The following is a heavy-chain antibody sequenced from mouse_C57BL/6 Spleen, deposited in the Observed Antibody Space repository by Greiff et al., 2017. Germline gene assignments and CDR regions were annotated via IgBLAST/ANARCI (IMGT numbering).Heavy chain of an antibody. CDR2: IRSKSNNYAT. V-gene: IGHV10-1*01. J-gene: IGHJ3*01. CDR1: GFSFNTYA. D-gene: IGHD1-1*01. Sequence: GGGLVQPKGSLKLSCAASGFSFNTYAMNWVRQAPGKGLEWVARIRSKSNNYATYYADSVKDRFTISRDDSESMLYLQMNNLKTEDTAMYYCVGDYYGSAAWFAYWGQGTLVTVSA. CDR3: VGDYYGSAAWFAY.